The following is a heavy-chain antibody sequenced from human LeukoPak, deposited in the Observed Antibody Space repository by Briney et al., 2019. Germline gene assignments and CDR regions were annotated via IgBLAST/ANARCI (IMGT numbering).Heavy chain of an antibody. D-gene: IGHD1-26*01. V-gene: IGHV3-21*01. J-gene: IGHJ4*02. CDR2: ISSSSSYI. CDR1: GFPFSSYS. Sequence: GGSLGLSCEASGFPFSSYSMNWVRQAPGKGLEWVSSISSSSSYIYYADSVKGRFTISRDNAKNSLYLQMNSLRAEDTAVYYCARGSLVGATIVYWGQGTLVTVSS. CDR3: ARGSLVGATIVY.